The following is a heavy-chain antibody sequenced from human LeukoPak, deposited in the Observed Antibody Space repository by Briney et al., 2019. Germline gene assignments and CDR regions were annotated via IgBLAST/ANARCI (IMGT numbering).Heavy chain of an antibody. D-gene: IGHD2-8*01. CDR1: GGTFSSYA. J-gene: IGHJ4*02. CDR2: INPSGGST. CDR3: ARNTNSGFDY. V-gene: IGHV1-46*01. Sequence: ASVKVSCKASGGTFSSYAISWVRQAPVQGLEWMGFINPSGGSTSYAQKFQVRITMTTDTSTNTVYMELSSLRSEDTAVYYCARNTNSGFDYWGQGTLVTVSS.